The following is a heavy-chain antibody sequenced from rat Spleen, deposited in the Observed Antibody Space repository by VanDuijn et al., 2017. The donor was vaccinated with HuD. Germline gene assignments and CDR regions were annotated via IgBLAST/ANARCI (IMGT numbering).Heavy chain of an antibody. CDR2: ISTGGGNT. J-gene: IGHJ4*01. Sequence: EVQLVESGGGLVQPGRSMKLSCAASGFTFSNYYMAWVRQAPTKGLEWVASISTGGGNTYSRDSVKGRFTISRDNAKSTLYLQMDSLRSQGTATYYCARLKFYYDGSYYYVMDALGQGASVTVSS. V-gene: IGHV5-25*01. D-gene: IGHD1-12*02. CDR1: GFTFSNYY. CDR3: ARLKFYYDGSYYYVMDA.